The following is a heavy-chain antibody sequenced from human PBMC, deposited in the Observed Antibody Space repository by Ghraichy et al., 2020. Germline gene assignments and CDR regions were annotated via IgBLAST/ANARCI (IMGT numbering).Heavy chain of an antibody. CDR1: GFTFSSYA. Sequence: GESLRLSCAASGFTFSSYAMSWVRQAPGKGLEWVSAISGSGGSTYYADSVKGRFTISRDNSKNTLYLQMNSLRAEDTAVYYCARTLWFGEMYYFDYWGQGTLVTVSS. J-gene: IGHJ4*02. D-gene: IGHD3-10*01. CDR3: ARTLWFGEMYYFDY. CDR2: ISGSGGST. V-gene: IGHV3-23*01.